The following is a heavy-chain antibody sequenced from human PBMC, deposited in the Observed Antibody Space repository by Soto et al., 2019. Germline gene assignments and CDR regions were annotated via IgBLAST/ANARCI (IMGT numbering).Heavy chain of an antibody. J-gene: IGHJ5*02. V-gene: IGHV4-39*01. CDR2: IYYSGST. CDR1: GGSISSSTYY. Sequence: SETLSLTCTVSGGSISSSTYYWGWIRQPPGKGLEWIGSIYYSGSTYYNPSLKSRVTISVDTSKNQFSLKLSSVTAADTAVYYCARRFGYSSSWSKYNWFDPWGQGTLVTVSS. D-gene: IGHD6-13*01. CDR3: ARRFGYSSSWSKYNWFDP.